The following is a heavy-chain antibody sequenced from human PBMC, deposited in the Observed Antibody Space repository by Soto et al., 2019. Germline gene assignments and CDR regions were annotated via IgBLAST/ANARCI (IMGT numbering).Heavy chain of an antibody. D-gene: IGHD6-6*01. Sequence: PGGSLRLSCAVSGFTFGTYAMHWVRQAPGKGLEWVAVIYYDGSNRYYGDAVKGRFTISRDNSKSTLYLQMGSLRAEDTAVYYCSRAAAARPAAWYWGQGTLVTVSS. J-gene: IGHJ4*02. CDR2: IYYDGSNR. V-gene: IGHV3-33*01. CDR3: SRAAAARPAAWY. CDR1: GFTFGTYA.